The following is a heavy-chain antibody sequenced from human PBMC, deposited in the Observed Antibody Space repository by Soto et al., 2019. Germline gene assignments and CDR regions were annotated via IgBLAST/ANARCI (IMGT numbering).Heavy chain of an antibody. CDR1: GGSFSGYY. CDR2: INHSGST. J-gene: IGHJ6*02. D-gene: IGHD6-13*01. Sequence: TETLSLTCAVYGGSFSGYYWSWIRQPPGKGLEWIGEINHSGSTNYNPSLKSRVTISVDTSKNQFSLKLSSVTAADTAVYYCAAAYYYYGMDVWGQGTTVTVSS. CDR3: AAAYYYYGMDV. V-gene: IGHV4-34*01.